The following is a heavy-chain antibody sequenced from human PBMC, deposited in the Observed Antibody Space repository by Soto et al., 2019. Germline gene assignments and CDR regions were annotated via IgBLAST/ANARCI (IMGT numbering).Heavy chain of an antibody. V-gene: IGHV3-7*01. D-gene: IGHD5-18*01. CDR3: ARRGYSSGSPYYYYSYMDV. CDR1: GFTFSSYC. Sequence: EVQLVESGGGLVQPGGSLRLSCAASGFTFSSYCMSWVRQAPGKGLEWVANIKQDGSEKYYVDSVKGRFTISRDNAKNSLYLQMNSLRAEDTAVYYCARRGYSSGSPYYYYSYMDVWGKGTTVTGSS. J-gene: IGHJ6*03. CDR2: IKQDGSEK.